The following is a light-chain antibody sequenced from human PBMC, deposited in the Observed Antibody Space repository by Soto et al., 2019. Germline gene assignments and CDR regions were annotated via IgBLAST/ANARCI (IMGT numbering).Light chain of an antibody. CDR2: DAS. Sequence: EIVLTQSPATLSLSPGERATLSCRASQTFSSHLAWYQQKPGQAPRLLIYDASKRATGIPARFSGRGSGTDFTPTTSSREPEDFSVYYCQQRSNWPPVFTFGQGTRLEIK. J-gene: IGKJ5*01. V-gene: IGKV3-11*01. CDR3: QQRSNWPPVFT. CDR1: QTFSSH.